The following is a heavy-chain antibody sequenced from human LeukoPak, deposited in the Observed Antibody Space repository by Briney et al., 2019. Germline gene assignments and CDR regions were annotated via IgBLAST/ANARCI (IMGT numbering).Heavy chain of an antibody. V-gene: IGHV3-64D*06. CDR1: GFTFSSYA. J-gene: IGHJ4*02. D-gene: IGHD5-18*01. CDR2: ISSNGFSP. CDR3: VKDRGGYNYGLGYFEY. Sequence: PGGSLRLSCSASGFTFSSYAMHWVRQAPGKGLEYVSTISSNGFSPYYADSVKGRFTISRDNSKNTRYLQMSSLRAEDTAVYYCVKDRGGYNYGLGYFEYWGQGTLVTVSS.